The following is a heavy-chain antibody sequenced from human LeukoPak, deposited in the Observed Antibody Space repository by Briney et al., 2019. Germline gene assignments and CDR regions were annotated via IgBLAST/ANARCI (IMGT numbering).Heavy chain of an antibody. J-gene: IGHJ4*02. CDR1: GYTFTDYS. CDR3: ARNTYYYDSSAGTFDF. CDR2: INPNSGGT. V-gene: IGHV1-2*02. Sequence: ASVKVSCKASGYTFTDYSMHWVRQAPGQWLEWMGWINPNSGGTNYAQKFQGRVTMTRDTSISTAYMELSRLRSDDTAVFYCARNTYYYDSSAGTFDFWGQGTLVTVSS. D-gene: IGHD3-22*01.